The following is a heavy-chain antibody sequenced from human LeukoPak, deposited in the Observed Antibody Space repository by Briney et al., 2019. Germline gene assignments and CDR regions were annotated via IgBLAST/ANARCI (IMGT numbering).Heavy chain of an antibody. CDR2: IIPIFGTA. J-gene: IGHJ4*02. CDR1: GGTFSSYA. Sequence: SVKVSCKASGGTFSSYAISWVRQAPGQGLEWMGGIIPIFGTANCAQKFQGRVTITADESTSTAYMELSSLRSEDTAVYYCAGGPEGYCSSTSCYPTDYWGQGTLVTVSS. V-gene: IGHV1-69*13. D-gene: IGHD2-2*01. CDR3: AGGPEGYCSSTSCYPTDY.